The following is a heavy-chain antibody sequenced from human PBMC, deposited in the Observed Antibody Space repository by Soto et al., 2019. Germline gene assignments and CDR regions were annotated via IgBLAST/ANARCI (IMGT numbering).Heavy chain of an antibody. J-gene: IGHJ6*02. CDR1: GGTFSSYA. CDR3: ARGGTMVRGVIILDGMDV. V-gene: IGHV1-69*13. Sequence: GASVKVSCKASGGTFSSYAISWVRQAPGQGLEWMGGIIPIFGTANYAQKFQGRVTITADESTSTAYMELSSLRSEDTAVYYCARGGTMVRGVIILDGMDVWGQGTTVTVSS. D-gene: IGHD3-10*01. CDR2: IIPIFGTA.